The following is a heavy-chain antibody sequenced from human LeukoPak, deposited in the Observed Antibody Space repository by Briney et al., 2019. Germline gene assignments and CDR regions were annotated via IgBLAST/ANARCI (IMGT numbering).Heavy chain of an antibody. D-gene: IGHD3-22*01. V-gene: IGHV5-51*01. CDR2: IYPGDSNT. J-gene: IGHJ4*02. CDR3: ARHRDDSSGYQTTELDY. CDR1: GYSFTNYW. Sequence: HGESLKISCKGSGYSFTNYWIGWVRQMPEKGLEWMAIIYPGDSNTRYSPSFQGQVTISADKSISTAYLQWSSLKASDTAMYYCARHRDDSSGYQTTELDYWGQGTLVTVSS.